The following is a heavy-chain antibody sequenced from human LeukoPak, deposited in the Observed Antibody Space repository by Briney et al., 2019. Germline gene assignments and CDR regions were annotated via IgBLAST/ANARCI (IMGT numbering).Heavy chain of an antibody. V-gene: IGHV4-59*01. CDR2: IYYSGST. J-gene: IGHJ6*03. Sequence: SETLSLTCTVSGGSISSYYWSWIRQPPGKGLEWTGYIYYSGSTNYNPSLKSRVTISVDTSKNQFSLKLSSVTAADTAVYYCASAGATGYYYYMDVWGKGTTVTVSS. CDR3: ASAGATGYYYYMDV. CDR1: GGSISSYY. D-gene: IGHD5-12*01.